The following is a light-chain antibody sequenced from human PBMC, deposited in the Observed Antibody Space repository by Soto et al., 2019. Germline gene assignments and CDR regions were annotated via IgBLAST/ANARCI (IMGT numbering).Light chain of an antibody. Sequence: EIVLTQSPATLSLSPGERATLSCRASQSVSSYLAWYQQKPGQAPRLLIYDASNRATGIPARFSGSGSGTVFTPTIRGQEPKDFAVYYCQQRSNWPGTSGQGTKVKIK. V-gene: IGKV3-11*01. CDR2: DAS. CDR3: QQRSNWPGT. J-gene: IGKJ1*01. CDR1: QSVSSY.